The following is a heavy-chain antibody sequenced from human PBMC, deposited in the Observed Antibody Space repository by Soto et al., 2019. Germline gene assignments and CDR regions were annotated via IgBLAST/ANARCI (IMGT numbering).Heavy chain of an antibody. CDR1: GFTFSSYG. J-gene: IGHJ6*02. Sequence: GGSLRLSCAASGFTFSSYGMHWVRQAPGKGLEWVAVISYDGSNKYYADSVKGRFTISRDNSKNTLFLQMNSLRAEDTAVYYCAKVFLRPRRAYGMDVWGQGTTVTVSS. V-gene: IGHV3-30*18. D-gene: IGHD6-25*01. CDR3: AKVFLRPRRAYGMDV. CDR2: ISYDGSNK.